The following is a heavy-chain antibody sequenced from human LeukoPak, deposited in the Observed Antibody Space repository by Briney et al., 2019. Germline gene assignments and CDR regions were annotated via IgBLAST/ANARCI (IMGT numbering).Heavy chain of an antibody. CDR3: ARGSSSTGYYFDY. CDR1: GFTFSSYS. CDR2: ISSSSSYI. D-gene: IGHD3-22*01. V-gene: IGHV3-21*01. J-gene: IGHJ4*02. Sequence: GGSLRLSCAASGFTFSSYSMNWVRQAPGKGLEWVSSISSSSSYIYYADSVKGRFTISRDNAKNSLYLQMNSLRAEDTAVYYCARGSSSTGYYFDYWGQGTLVTASS.